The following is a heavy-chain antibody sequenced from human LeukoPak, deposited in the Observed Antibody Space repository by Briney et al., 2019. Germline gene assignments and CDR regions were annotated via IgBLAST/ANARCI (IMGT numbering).Heavy chain of an antibody. V-gene: IGHV4-34*01. Sequence: PSETLSLTCAVYGGSFSGYYWSWIRQPPGKGLEWIGEINHSGSTNYNPSLKSRVTISVDTSKNQFSLKLSSVTAADTAVYYCARVYDILTGYPRPGAFDIWGQGTMVTVSS. CDR1: GGSFSGYY. J-gene: IGHJ3*02. CDR3: ARVYDILTGYPRPGAFDI. D-gene: IGHD3-9*01. CDR2: INHSGST.